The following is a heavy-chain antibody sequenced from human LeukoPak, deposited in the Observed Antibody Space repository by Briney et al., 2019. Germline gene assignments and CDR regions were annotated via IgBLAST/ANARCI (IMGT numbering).Heavy chain of an antibody. V-gene: IGHV3-23*01. CDR3: ARGAPLEGRFLEWPPHYYYYMDA. CDR2: ISGSGGST. D-gene: IGHD3-3*01. CDR1: GFTFSSYA. J-gene: IGHJ6*03. Sequence: GGSLRLSCAASGFTFSSYAMSWVRQAPGKGLEWVSAISGSGGSTYYADSVKGRFTISRDNSKNTLYLQMNSLRSEDTAVYYCARGAPLEGRFLEWPPHYYYYMDAWGKGTTVTVSS.